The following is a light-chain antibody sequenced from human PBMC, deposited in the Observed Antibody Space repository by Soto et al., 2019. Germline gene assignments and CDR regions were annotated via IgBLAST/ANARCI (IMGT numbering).Light chain of an antibody. CDR3: QQHDILPIT. CDR2: GAS. CDR1: QSVGSSY. Sequence: EIVLTQSPGTLSLSPGERATLSCRASQSVGSSYLAWYQHKPGQAPRLLISGASRRATGIPDRFSGAGSGTDFTLTISRLEPEDFALYYCQQHDILPITFGQGTRLEIK. J-gene: IGKJ5*01. V-gene: IGKV3-20*01.